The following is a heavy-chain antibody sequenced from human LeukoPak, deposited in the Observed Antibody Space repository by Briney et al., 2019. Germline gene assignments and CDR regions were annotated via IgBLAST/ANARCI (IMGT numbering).Heavy chain of an antibody. Sequence: SETLSLTCAVSGGSISSDNWWSWVRQPPGKGLEWIGEIYHSGSTNYNPSLKSRVTISVDKSKNQFSLNLSSVTAEDTAVYYCASPKHRFGELALTNWGQGTLVTVSS. D-gene: IGHD3-10*01. CDR3: ASPKHRFGELALTN. CDR1: GGSISSDNW. J-gene: IGHJ4*02. V-gene: IGHV4-4*02. CDR2: IYHSGST.